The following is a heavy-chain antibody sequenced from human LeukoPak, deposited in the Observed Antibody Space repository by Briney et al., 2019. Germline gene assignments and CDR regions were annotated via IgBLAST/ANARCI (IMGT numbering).Heavy chain of an antibody. D-gene: IGHD2-21*01. V-gene: IGHV1-46*03. Sequence: ASVKVSCKASGYTFTSYYMHWVRQAPGQGLEWMGIINPSGGSTSYAQKFQGRVTMTRDTSTSTVYMELSSLRSEDTAVYYCARVDCGGDCYSSVGSDYWGQGTLVTVSS. J-gene: IGHJ4*02. CDR3: ARVDCGGDCYSSVGSDY. CDR2: INPSGGST. CDR1: GYTFTSYY.